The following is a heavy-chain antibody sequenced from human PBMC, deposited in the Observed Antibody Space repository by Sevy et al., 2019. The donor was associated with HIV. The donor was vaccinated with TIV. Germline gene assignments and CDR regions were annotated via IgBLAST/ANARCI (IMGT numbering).Heavy chain of an antibody. J-gene: IGHJ6*02. CDR2: IYSGGST. V-gene: IGHV3-53*01. CDR3: AGVNCSGGSCYYYYGMDV. D-gene: IGHD2-15*01. Sequence: GGSLRLSCAASGFTVSSNYMSWVRQAPGKGLEWVSVIYSGGSTYYADSVKGRLTISRDNSKNTLYLQMNSLGAEDTAVYYCAGVNCSGGSCYYYYGMDVWGQGTTVTVSS. CDR1: GFTVSSNY.